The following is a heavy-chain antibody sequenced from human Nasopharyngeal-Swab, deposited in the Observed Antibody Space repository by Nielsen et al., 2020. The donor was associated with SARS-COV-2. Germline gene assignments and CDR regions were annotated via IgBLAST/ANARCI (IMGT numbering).Heavy chain of an antibody. D-gene: IGHD3-3*01. CDR1: GGSMRSYY. V-gene: IGHV4-59*08. CDR2: IYYSGST. CDR3: ARHHYDFWSGYYEGYFDY. Sequence: SETLSLTCTVSGGSMRSYYWSWIRQPPGKGLEWIGYIYYSGSTNYNPSLKSRVTISVDTSKNQFSLKLSSVTAANTAVYYCARHHYDFWSGYYEGYFDYWGQGTLVTVSS. J-gene: IGHJ4*02.